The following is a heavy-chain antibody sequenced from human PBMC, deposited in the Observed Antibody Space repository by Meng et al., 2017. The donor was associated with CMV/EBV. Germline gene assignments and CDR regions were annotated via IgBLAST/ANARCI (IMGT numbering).Heavy chain of an antibody. CDR3: ASSLYIVVVPAAIDAFDI. D-gene: IGHD2-2*02. V-gene: IGHV1-2*02. CDR1: GYNFTGYY. J-gene: IGHJ3*02. CDR2: INPNSGGT. Sequence: ASVKVSCKASGYNFTGYYMHWVRQAPGQGLEWMGWINPNSGGTNYAQKFQGRVTMTRDTSISTAYMELSRLRSDDTAVYYCASSLYIVVVPAAIDAFDIWGQGTMVTVSS.